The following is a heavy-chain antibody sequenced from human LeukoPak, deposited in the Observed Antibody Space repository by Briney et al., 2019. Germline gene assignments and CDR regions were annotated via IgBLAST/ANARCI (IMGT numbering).Heavy chain of an antibody. CDR1: GFTFSSYA. CDR3: AKVGGSGSYFPDY. Sequence: PGGSLRLSCAASGFTFSSYAMSWVRQAPGKGLEWVSAISANAASTYNADSVKCRFTISRDNSRNTVYLQMNSLRAEDTAVYYCAKVGGSGSYFPDYWGQGTLVTVSS. CDR2: ISANAAST. V-gene: IGHV3-23*01. D-gene: IGHD3-10*01. J-gene: IGHJ4*02.